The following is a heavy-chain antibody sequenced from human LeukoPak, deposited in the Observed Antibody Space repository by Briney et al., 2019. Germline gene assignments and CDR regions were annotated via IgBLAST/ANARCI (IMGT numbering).Heavy chain of an antibody. CDR1: GFTFSNYG. Sequence: GGSLRLSCATSGFTFSNYGMHWVRQAPGKGPEWVAVISYDGSNKYYADSVKGRFTISRDNSKNTLYLQMNSLRAEDTAVYYCAKESLTYYDFWSGYLGVWDFYGMDVWGQGTTVTVSS. V-gene: IGHV3-30*18. CDR3: AKESLTYYDFWSGYLGVWDFYGMDV. J-gene: IGHJ6*02. CDR2: ISYDGSNK. D-gene: IGHD3-3*01.